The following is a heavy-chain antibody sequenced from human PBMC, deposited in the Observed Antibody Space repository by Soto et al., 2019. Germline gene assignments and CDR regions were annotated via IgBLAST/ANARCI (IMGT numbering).Heavy chain of an antibody. Sequence: SVKVSCKASGGTFSSYAISWMRQAPGQGLEWMGGIIPIFGTANYAQKFQGRVTITADESTCTAYMELSSLRSEDTAVYYCAIRHSGSHRWFDPWGQGTLVTVSS. CDR2: IIPIFGTA. V-gene: IGHV1-69*13. CDR1: GGTFSSYA. D-gene: IGHD1-26*01. CDR3: AIRHSGSHRWFDP. J-gene: IGHJ5*02.